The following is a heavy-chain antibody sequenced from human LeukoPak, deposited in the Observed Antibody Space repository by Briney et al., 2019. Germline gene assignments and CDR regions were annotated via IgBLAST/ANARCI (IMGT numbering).Heavy chain of an antibody. CDR2: IYYSGST. CDR3: ARQLWFGEHVDY. J-gene: IGHJ4*02. CDR1: GGSISSSSYY. V-gene: IGHV4-39*01. D-gene: IGHD3-10*01. Sequence: SETLSLTCTVSGGSISSSSYYWGWIRQPPGKGLEWIGSIYYSGSTYYNPSLKSRVTISVDTSKNQFSLKLSSVTAADTAVHYCARQLWFGEHVDYWGQGTLVTVSS.